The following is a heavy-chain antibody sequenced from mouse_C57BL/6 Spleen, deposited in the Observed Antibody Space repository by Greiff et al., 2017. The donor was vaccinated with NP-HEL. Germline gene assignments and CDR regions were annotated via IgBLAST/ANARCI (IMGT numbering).Heavy chain of an antibody. Sequence: QVQLKESGAELARPGASVKLSCKASGYTFTSYGISWVKQRTGQGLEWIGEMYPRSGNTYYNEKFKGKATLTADKSSSTAYMELRSLTSEDSAVYFCAVITTVVDSWFAYWGQGTLVTVSA. J-gene: IGHJ3*01. D-gene: IGHD1-1*01. CDR3: AVITTVVDSWFAY. CDR1: GYTFTSYG. V-gene: IGHV1-81*01. CDR2: MYPRSGNT.